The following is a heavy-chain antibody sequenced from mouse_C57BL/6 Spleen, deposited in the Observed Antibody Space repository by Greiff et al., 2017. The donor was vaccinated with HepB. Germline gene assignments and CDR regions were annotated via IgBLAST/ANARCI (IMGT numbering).Heavy chain of an antibody. D-gene: IGHD1-1*01. J-gene: IGHJ1*03. Sequence: QVQLQQSGPGLVQPSQSLSITCTVSGFSLTSYGVHWVRQSPGKGLEWLGVIWSGGSTDYNAAFISRLSISKDNSKSQVFFKMNSLQADDTAIYYCARNPYYYGSSRYWYFDVWGTGTTVTVSS. V-gene: IGHV2-2*01. CDR2: IWSGGST. CDR1: GFSLTSYG. CDR3: ARNPYYYGSSRYWYFDV.